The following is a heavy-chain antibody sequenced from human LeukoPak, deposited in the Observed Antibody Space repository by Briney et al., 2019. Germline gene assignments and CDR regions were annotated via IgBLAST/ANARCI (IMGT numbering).Heavy chain of an antibody. CDR3: ARVSGLNNFDY. V-gene: IGHV4-34*01. CDR2: INHSGST. Sequence: SETLSLTCAVYGGSFSGYYWSWIRQPPGKGLEWIGEINHSGSTNYNPSLKSRVTISLDTSKNQFSLKLTSVTAADTAAYYCARVSGLNNFDYWGQGTLVTVSS. J-gene: IGHJ4*02. CDR1: GGSFSGYY. D-gene: IGHD2-8*01.